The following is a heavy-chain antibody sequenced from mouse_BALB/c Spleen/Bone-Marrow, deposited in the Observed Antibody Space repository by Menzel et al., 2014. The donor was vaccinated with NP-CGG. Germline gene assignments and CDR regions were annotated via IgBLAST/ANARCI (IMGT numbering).Heavy chain of an antibody. Sequence: EVKLVESGGGLVKPGGSLKLSCAASGFTFSSYTMSWVRQTPEKRLEWVATISSGGSYTYYPDSVKGRFTISRDNAKNTLYLQMSGLKSEDTAMYYCTRDGKGNYDYAMDYWVKEPQSPSPQ. CDR1: GFTFSSYT. D-gene: IGHD2-1*01. V-gene: IGHV5-6-4*01. CDR3: TRDGKGNYDYAMDY. J-gene: IGHJ4*01. CDR2: ISSGGSYT.